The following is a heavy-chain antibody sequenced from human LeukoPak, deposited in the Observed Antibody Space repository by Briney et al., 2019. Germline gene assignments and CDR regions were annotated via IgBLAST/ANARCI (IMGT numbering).Heavy chain of an antibody. Sequence: GGSLRLSCAASGFTFSSYGMHWVRQAPGKGLEWVAVIWYDGSNKYYADSVKGRFTISRDNSKNTLYLQMNSLRAEDTAVYYCARGRGYSGYGTYYYYGMDVWGQGTTVTVSS. CDR3: ARGRGYSGYGTYYYYGMDV. J-gene: IGHJ6*02. CDR1: GFTFSSYG. D-gene: IGHD5-12*01. CDR2: IWYDGSNK. V-gene: IGHV3-33*01.